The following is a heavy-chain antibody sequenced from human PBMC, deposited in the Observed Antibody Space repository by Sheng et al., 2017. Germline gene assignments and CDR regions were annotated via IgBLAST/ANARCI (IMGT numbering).Heavy chain of an antibody. D-gene: IGHD3-10*01. Sequence: QLQLQESGPGLVKPSETLSLTCTVSGDSISSSYYFWGWIRQPPGKGLEWIASIYYSGNTYFNPSLKSRVTISVDTSKNQFSLKLSSVAAADTAVYYCARVPASGSWYFDLWGRGTLVIVSS. J-gene: IGHJ2*01. CDR2: IYYSGNT. CDR3: ARVPASGSWYFDL. CDR1: GDSISSSYYF. V-gene: IGHV4-39*07.